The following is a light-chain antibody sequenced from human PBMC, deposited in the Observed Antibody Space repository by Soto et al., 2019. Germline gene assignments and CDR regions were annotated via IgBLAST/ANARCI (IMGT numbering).Light chain of an antibody. CDR2: GAY. V-gene: IGKV1-16*01. CDR1: QGISNY. CDR3: QQCTGYPLT. J-gene: IGKJ4*01. Sequence: DIQMTQSPSSLSASVGDRVTITCRASQGISNYLAWFQQAPGKAHKXLIFGAYNLQSGVPSRFSGSGSGRDGSLTLSSLQPEDGATYDGQQCTGYPLTFGGGTKVDIK.